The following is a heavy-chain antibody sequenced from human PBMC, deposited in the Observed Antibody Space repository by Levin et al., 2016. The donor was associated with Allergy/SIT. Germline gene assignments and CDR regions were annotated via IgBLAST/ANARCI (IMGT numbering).Heavy chain of an antibody. D-gene: IGHD3-9*01. CDR3: AKGRYYDILTGYFYFDY. V-gene: IGHV3-23*01. Sequence: GESLKISCAASGFTFSSYAMSWVRQAPGKGLEWVSAISGSGGSTYYADSVKGRFTISRDNSKNTLYLQMNSLRAEDTAVYYCAKGRYYDILTGYFYFDYWGQGTLVTVSS. CDR1: GFTFSSYA. CDR2: ISGSGGST. J-gene: IGHJ4*02.